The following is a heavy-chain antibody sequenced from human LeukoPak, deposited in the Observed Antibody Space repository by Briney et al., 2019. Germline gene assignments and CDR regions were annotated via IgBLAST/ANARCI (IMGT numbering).Heavy chain of an antibody. V-gene: IGHV4-39*07. Sequence: SGTLSLTCTVSGGSISSSSYYWGWIRQPPGKGLEWIGNIYYSGSTNYNPSLKSRVTISVDTSKNQFSLKLSSVTAADTAVYYCARGRPPSEVVPAAMRQIEGNFWPRWERRQGSHYYYYMDVWGKGTTVTVSS. J-gene: IGHJ6*03. D-gene: IGHD2-2*01. CDR1: GGSISSSSYY. CDR3: ARGRPPSEVVPAAMRQIEGNFWPRWERRQGSHYYYYMDV. CDR2: IYYSGST.